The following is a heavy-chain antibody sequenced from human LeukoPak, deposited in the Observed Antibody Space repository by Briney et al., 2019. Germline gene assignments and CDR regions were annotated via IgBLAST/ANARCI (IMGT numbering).Heavy chain of an antibody. CDR1: GYTLTELS. D-gene: IGHD3-10*01. J-gene: IGHJ3*02. CDR2: FDPEDGET. CDR3: ATVTSHQFGDAFDI. V-gene: IGHV1-24*01. Sequence: ASVKVSCKVSGYTLTELSMHWVRQAPGKGLEWMGGFDPEDGETIYAQKFQGRVTMTEDTSTDTAYMELSSLRSEDTAVCYCATVTSHQFGDAFDIGGQGTMVTVSS.